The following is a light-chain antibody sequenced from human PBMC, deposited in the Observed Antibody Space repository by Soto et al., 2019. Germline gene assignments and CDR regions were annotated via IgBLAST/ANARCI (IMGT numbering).Light chain of an antibody. CDR2: DAS. CDR1: QRVSSY. V-gene: IGKV3-11*01. J-gene: IGKJ2*01. Sequence: EIVLTQSPATLSLSPGERATLSCRASQRVSSYLAWYQQKPGQAPRLLIYDASNRATGIPARFSGGGSGTDFTLTISSLEPEDFPVYYCQQRSNWYTFGQGTKLEIK. CDR3: QQRSNWYT.